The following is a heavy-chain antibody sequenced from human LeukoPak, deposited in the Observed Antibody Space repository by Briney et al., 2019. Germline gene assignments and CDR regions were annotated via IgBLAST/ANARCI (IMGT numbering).Heavy chain of an antibody. J-gene: IGHJ4*02. Sequence: GGSLRLSCAASGFTFSSYAMSWVRQAPGKGLEWVSAISGSGGRTYYADSVKGRFTISRDNSKNTLYLQMNTLSAEDTAVYYCAKIYDSSGYYYILEFDYWGQGTLVTVSS. CDR1: GFTFSSYA. CDR2: ISGSGGRT. D-gene: IGHD3-22*01. V-gene: IGHV3-23*01. CDR3: AKIYDSSGYYYILEFDY.